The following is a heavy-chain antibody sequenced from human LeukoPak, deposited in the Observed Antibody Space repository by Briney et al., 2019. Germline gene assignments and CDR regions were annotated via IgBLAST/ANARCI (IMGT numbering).Heavy chain of an antibody. CDR3: ARGDYGDYGYFDL. CDR1: GGSISSYY. Sequence: SETLSLTCTVSGGSISSYYWSWIRQPPGKGLEWIGYIYHSGSTYYNPSLKSRVTISVDRSKNQFSLKLSSVTAADTAVYYCARGDYGDYGYFDLWGRGTLVTVSS. V-gene: IGHV4-59*12. D-gene: IGHD4-17*01. CDR2: IYHSGST. J-gene: IGHJ2*01.